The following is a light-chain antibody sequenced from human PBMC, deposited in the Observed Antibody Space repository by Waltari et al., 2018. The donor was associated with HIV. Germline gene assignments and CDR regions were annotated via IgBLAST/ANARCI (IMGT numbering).Light chain of an antibody. J-gene: IGLJ3*02. CDR2: EGS. CDR1: SRAAGCYNL. V-gene: IGLV2-23*01. CDR3: CAYAGSTTYVM. Sequence: HSALTQPATVSGPPGQSITISCTGTSRAAGCYNLFSCYPQHPGTAPKLMIYEGSKRPSGVSNRFSGSKSGNTASLTISGLQAEDEADYYCCAYAGSTTYVMFGGGTKLTVL.